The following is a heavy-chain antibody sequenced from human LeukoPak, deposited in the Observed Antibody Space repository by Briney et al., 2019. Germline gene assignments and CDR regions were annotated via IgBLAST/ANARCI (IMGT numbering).Heavy chain of an antibody. CDR1: GFTFDDYG. Sequence: PGGSLRLSCAASGFTFDDYGMSWVRQAPGKGLEWVSGINWNGGSTGYADSVKGRFTISRDNAKNSLYLQMNILRAEDTALYYCARRRCSSTSCTEGYYFDYWGQGTLVTVSS. D-gene: IGHD2-2*01. CDR2: INWNGGST. CDR3: ARRRCSSTSCTEGYYFDY. J-gene: IGHJ4*02. V-gene: IGHV3-20*04.